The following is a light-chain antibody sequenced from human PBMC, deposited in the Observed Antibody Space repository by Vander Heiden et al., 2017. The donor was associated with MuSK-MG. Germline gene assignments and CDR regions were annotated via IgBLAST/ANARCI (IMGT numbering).Light chain of an antibody. V-gene: IGLV2-14*03. J-gene: IGLJ2*01. CDR1: SSDFGGYNF. CDR3: SSYTGISTLI. CDR2: DVS. Sequence: QSALTQPASVSGSPGQSITISCTGPSSDFGGYNFVSWYQHRPGKAPKLLIYDVSNRPSGVSARFSGSRSGNTASLTVSGVQPEDEADYYCSSYTGISTLIFGGGTKLTVL.